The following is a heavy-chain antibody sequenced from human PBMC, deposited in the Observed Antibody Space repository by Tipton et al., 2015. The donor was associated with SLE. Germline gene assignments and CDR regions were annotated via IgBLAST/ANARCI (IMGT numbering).Heavy chain of an antibody. V-gene: IGHV4-34*01. CDR3: ARDHQGYDSSGYYRDYYYGMDV. D-gene: IGHD3-22*01. CDR2: INHSGST. CDR1: GGSFSGYY. Sequence: TLSLTCAVYGGSFSGYYWSWIRQPPGKGLEWIGEINHSGSTNYNPSLKSRVTISVDTSKNQFSLKLSSVTAADTAVYYCARDHQGYDSSGYYRDYYYGMDVWGQGTTVTVSS. J-gene: IGHJ6*02.